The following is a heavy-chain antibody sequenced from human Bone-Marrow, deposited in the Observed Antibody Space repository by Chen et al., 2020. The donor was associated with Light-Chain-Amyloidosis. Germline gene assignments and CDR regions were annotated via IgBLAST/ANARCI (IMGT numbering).Heavy chain of an antibody. Sequence: EVQLVESGGGLLQRGGSRRLSCAASGFAFSSYAMSWVRQAPGKGLEWVSTICGSCGSRYYAVSVKGRLTIYRDNSKDALXLQMERXXXXXXAXXXXAPDISYYDILPGYPADAVDIWGQGTMVTVSS. CDR2: ICGSCGSR. D-gene: IGHD3-9*01. V-gene: IGHV3-23*04. J-gene: IGHJ3*02. CDR3: APDISYYDILPGYPADAVDI. CDR1: GFAFSSYA.